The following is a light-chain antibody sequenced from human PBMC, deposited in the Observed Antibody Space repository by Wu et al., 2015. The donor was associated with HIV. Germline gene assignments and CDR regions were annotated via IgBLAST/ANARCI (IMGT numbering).Light chain of an antibody. CDR1: QSIRSD. Sequence: EIVLTQSPATLSLSPGSRATLSCRASQSIRSDLGWYQQRPGQAPRLLIYDASNRATGIPARFSGSGPGTEFTLTISSLEPDDFAVYYCQHRSDWPTFGQGTKVEIQ. CDR2: DAS. J-gene: IGKJ1*01. CDR3: QHRSDWPT. V-gene: IGKV3-11*01.